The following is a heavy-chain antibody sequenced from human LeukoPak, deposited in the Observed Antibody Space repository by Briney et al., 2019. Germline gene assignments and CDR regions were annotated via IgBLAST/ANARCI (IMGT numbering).Heavy chain of an antibody. D-gene: IGHD2-2*01. J-gene: IGHJ3*02. CDR1: GYSFTSYW. CDR2: IDPSDSYT. V-gene: IGHV5-10-1*01. CDR3: ARHHPLTYCSSTSCPVGAFDI. Sequence: GKSLRISCKGSGYSFTSYWISWVRQMPGKGLEWMGRIDPSDSYTNHSPSFQGHVTISADKSISTAYLQWSSLKASDTAMYYCARHHPLTYCSSTSCPVGAFDIWGQGTMVTVSS.